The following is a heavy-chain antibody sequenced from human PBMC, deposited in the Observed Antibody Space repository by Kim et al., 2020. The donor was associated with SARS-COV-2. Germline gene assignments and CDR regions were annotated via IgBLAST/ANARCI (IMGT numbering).Heavy chain of an antibody. V-gene: IGHV1-46*01. CDR2: INPSGGST. CDR3: ARDLRSGRLRYSYGQTVGY. CDR1: GYTFTSYY. D-gene: IGHD5-18*01. J-gene: IGHJ4*02. Sequence: ASVKVSCKASGYTFTSYYMHWVRQAPGQGLEWMGIINPSGGSTSYAQKFQGRVTMTRDTSTSTVYMELSSLRSEDTAVYYCARDLRSGRLRYSYGQTVGYWGQGTLVTVSS.